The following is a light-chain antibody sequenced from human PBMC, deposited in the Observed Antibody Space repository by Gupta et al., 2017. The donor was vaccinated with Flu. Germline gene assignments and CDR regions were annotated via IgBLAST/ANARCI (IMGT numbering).Light chain of an antibody. J-gene: IGLJ1*01. CDR2: EVE. CDR1: RSDIGGYNY. Sequence: SALTQPRSVSGSPGQSVTISCTGTRSDIGGYNYVSWYKHHPAKDPELLIYEVERRPAGVPDRFSASKSGNTASLTISVLEAEEEADYYGYSDAGSDTFVFGTGTKVTDL. CDR3: YSDAGSDTFV. V-gene: IGLV2-11*01.